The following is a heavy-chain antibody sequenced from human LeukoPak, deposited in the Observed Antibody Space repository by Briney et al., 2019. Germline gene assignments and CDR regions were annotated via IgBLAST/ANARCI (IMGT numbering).Heavy chain of an antibody. CDR3: AREEALGSGSFDY. Sequence: SETLSLTCTVSGGSISTYYWSWIGQPPGKGLEWIGYIYYSGSTNYNPSLKSRVTISVDTSKNQFSLKLGSVTAADTAVYYCAREEALGSGSFDYWGQGTLVTVSS. V-gene: IGHV4-59*01. CDR1: GGSISTYY. D-gene: IGHD1-26*01. J-gene: IGHJ4*02. CDR2: IYYSGST.